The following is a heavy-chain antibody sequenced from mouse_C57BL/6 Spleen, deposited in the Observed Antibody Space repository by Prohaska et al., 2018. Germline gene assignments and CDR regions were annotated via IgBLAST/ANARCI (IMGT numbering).Heavy chain of an antibody. V-gene: IGHV5-12*01. CDR3: ARHGPSYYAMDY. Sequence: GESGGGLVQPGGSLKLSCAASGFTFSDYYMYWVRQTPEKRLEWVAYISNGGGSTYYPDTVKGRFTISRDNAKNTLYLQMSRLKSEDTAMYYCARHGPSYYAMDYWGQGTSVTVSS. J-gene: IGHJ4*01. CDR2: ISNGGGST. CDR1: GFTFSDYY.